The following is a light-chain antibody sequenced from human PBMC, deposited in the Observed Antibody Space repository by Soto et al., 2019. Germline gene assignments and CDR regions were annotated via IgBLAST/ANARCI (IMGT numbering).Light chain of an antibody. V-gene: IGKV1-27*01. CDR3: QKYDGAPWT. Sequence: DTQMTQSPSSLSASVGDRVTITCRASQGIRNYLAWYQHKPGKVPNLLIYGASTLQLGVPSRFSGSGSGTDFSLTISSLQPEDVAVYYCQKYDGAPWTFGQGTKVDIK. CDR2: GAS. CDR1: QGIRNY. J-gene: IGKJ1*01.